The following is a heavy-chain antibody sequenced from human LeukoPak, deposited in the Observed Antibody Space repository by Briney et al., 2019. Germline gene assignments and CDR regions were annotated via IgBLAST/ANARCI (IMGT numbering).Heavy chain of an antibody. D-gene: IGHD2-21*02. V-gene: IGHV1-46*01. CDR3: ATSGVVVTAYGY. J-gene: IGHJ4*02. Sequence: ASVKVSCKASGYTFTSYYMYWVRQAPGQGLEWMGIINPSGDNTNYAQKFQGRVTMTEDTSTDTAYMELSSLRSEDTAVYYCATSGVVVTAYGYWGQGTLVTVSS. CDR1: GYTFTSYY. CDR2: INPSGDNT.